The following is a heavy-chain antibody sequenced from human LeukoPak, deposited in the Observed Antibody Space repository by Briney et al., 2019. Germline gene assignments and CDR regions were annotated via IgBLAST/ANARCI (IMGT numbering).Heavy chain of an antibody. CDR1: GGTFSSYT. Sequence: SVKVSCKASGGTFSSYTISWVRQAPGQGLEWMGRIIPILGIANYAQKFQGRVTITADKSTSTAYMELSSPRSEDTAVYYCASPDAASGGLGRDWGQGTLVTVSS. J-gene: IGHJ4*02. D-gene: IGHD1-26*01. CDR2: IIPILGIA. V-gene: IGHV1-69*02. CDR3: ASPDAASGGLGRD.